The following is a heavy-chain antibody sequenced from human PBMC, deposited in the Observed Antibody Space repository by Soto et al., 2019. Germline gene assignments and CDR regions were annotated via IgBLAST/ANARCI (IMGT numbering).Heavy chain of an antibody. Sequence: PGWSLRLSCASSVFTFISYWMHWVRQAPGKGLVWVSRINSDGSSTSYADSVKGRFTISRDNAKNTLYLQMNSLRAEDTAVYYCARDRVVVIPYYYGMDVWGQGTTVTVSS. J-gene: IGHJ6*02. CDR3: ARDRVVVIPYYYGMDV. V-gene: IGHV3-74*01. D-gene: IGHD3-22*01. CDR1: VFTFISYW. CDR2: INSDGSST.